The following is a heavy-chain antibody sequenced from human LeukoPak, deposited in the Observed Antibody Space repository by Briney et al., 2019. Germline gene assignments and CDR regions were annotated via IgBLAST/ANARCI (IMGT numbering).Heavy chain of an antibody. CDR3: ARAYISSSYFDY. D-gene: IGHD3-3*02. CDR1: GGSISSSNW. CDR2: IYHSGST. V-gene: IGHV4-4*02. Sequence: SETLSLTCAVSGGSISSSNWWSWVRQPPGKGLEWIGEIYHSGSTNYSPSLKSRVTISVDKSKNQFSLKLSSVTAADTAVYYCARAYISSSYFDYWGQGTLVTVSS. J-gene: IGHJ4*02.